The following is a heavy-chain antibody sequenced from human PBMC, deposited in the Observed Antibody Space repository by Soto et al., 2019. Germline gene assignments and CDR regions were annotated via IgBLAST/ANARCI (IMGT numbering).Heavy chain of an antibody. Sequence: QLQLQESGPGLVKPSETLSLTCTVSGGSISSRTSYWGWIRQPPGKGLEWMGNFYYSGSTYYNPSLKGRVTRSVDTSKNQFSLKLSSVTAADTAVYYCARREGSEYKSRQIDNWGQGTLVTVSS. CDR3: ARREGSEYKSRQIDN. V-gene: IGHV4-39*01. J-gene: IGHJ4*02. D-gene: IGHD6-6*01. CDR1: GGSISSRTSY. CDR2: FYYSGST.